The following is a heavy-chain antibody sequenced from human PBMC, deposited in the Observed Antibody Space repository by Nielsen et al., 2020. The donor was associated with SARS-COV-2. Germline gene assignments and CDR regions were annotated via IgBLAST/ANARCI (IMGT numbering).Heavy chain of an antibody. J-gene: IGHJ4*02. CDR2: INAGNGNT. CDR3: ARAVGGAMLYFDY. CDR1: GYTFTSFA. V-gene: IGHV1-3*01. Sequence: ASVKVSCKTSGYTFTSFAIHWVRQAPGQSLEWMGWINAGNGNTKYSQKFQGRVTMTRDTSANTAYMELSSLTSEDTAVYYCARAVGGAMLYFDYWGQGTLVTVSS. D-gene: IGHD3-16*01.